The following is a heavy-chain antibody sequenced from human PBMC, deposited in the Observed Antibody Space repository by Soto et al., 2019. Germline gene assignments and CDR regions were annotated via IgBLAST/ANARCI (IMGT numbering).Heavy chain of an antibody. CDR3: ARLRLPISGRRVYYYYGMDV. J-gene: IGHJ6*02. CDR1: GGSISSSSYY. CDR2: IYYSGST. V-gene: IGHV4-39*01. D-gene: IGHD4-17*01. Sequence: SETLSLTCTVSGGSISSSSYYWGWIRQPPGKGLEWIGSIYYSGSTYYNPSLKSRVTISVDTSKNQFSLKLSSVTAADTAVYYCARLRLPISGRRVYYYYGMDVWGQGTTVTVSS.